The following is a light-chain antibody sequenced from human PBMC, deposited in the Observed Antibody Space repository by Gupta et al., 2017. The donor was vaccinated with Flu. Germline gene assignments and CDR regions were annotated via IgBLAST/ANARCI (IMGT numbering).Light chain of an antibody. V-gene: IGKV4-1*01. CDR1: QSVLYSSNNKNN. J-gene: IGKJ4*01. CDR3: QQYYRTPLT. CDR2: WAS. Sequence: DNVMTPYPDSLAVSLGGRATINCKSSQSVLYSSNNKNNLAWYQQKPGQPPKLPIYWASSRESGVPDRFSGSGSGTDFTLTISSLQAEDVAVYYCQQYYRTPLTFGGGTKVVIK.